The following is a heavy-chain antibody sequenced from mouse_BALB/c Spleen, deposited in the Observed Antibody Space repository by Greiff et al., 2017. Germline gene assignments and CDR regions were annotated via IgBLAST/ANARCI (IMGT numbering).Heavy chain of an antibody. V-gene: IGHV1-87*01. CDR3: ARYGPYYFDY. CDR2: IYPGDGDT. CDR1: GYTFTSYW. Sequence: VQLQQSGAELARPGASVKLSCKASGYTFTSYWMQWVKQRPGQGLEWIGAIYPGDGDTRYTQKFKGKATLTADKSSSTAYMQLSSLASEDSAVYYCARYGPYYFDYWGQGTTLTVSS. J-gene: IGHJ2*01. D-gene: IGHD1-2*01.